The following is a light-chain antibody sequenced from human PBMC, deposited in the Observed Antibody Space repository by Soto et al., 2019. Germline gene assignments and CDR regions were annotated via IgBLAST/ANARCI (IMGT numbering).Light chain of an antibody. CDR3: QHYNSWPRT. CDR2: GAS. V-gene: IGKV3-15*01. Sequence: EMVMTQSPATLSVSPGERATLSCRASQSVSSNLAWYQQKPXQAPRLLIYGASTRATGVPARFSGSGSGTEFTLTISSLQSEDFAVYHCQHYNSWPRTFGQGTKVESK. CDR1: QSVSSN. J-gene: IGKJ1*01.